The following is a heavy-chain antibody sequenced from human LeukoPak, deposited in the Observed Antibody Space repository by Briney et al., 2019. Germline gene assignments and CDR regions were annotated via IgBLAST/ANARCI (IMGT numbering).Heavy chain of an antibody. CDR1: GFTFSSYA. J-gene: IGHJ5*02. V-gene: IGHV3-23*01. CDR2: MTSDGGGT. Sequence: GGSLRLSCAASGFTFSSYALSWVRQAPGKGLEWVSTMTSDGGGTYSADSVKGRFTVSRDNSKNTLFLQMARLRAEDTAVYYCAKLDSPWAARGSFDHWGQGALVTVSS. CDR3: AKLDSPWAARGSFDH. D-gene: IGHD3-10*01.